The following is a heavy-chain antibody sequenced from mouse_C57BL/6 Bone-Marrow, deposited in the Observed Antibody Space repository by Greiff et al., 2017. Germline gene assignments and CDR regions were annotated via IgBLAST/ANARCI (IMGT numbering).Heavy chain of an antibody. J-gene: IGHJ4*01. CDR1: GYTFTSYW. CDR3: ARDIYYYGSSYAMDY. V-gene: IGHV1-69*01. D-gene: IGHD1-1*01. Sequence: VKLQQPGAELVMPGASVKLSCKASGYTFTSYWMHWVKQRPGQGLEWIGAIVPSDSYTNYNQKFKGKSTLTVDKSSSTAYMLLSSLTSEDSAVYYCARDIYYYGSSYAMDYWGQGTSVTVSS. CDR2: IVPSDSYT.